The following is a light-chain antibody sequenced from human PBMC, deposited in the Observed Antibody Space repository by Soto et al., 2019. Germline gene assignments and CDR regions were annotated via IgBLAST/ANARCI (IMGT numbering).Light chain of an antibody. V-gene: IGKV1-5*01. J-gene: IGKJ5*01. CDR1: QSISSW. CDR3: QQANSFPLT. Sequence: PCTLSASVGDRVTITCRASQSISSWLAWYQQKPGKAPKLLIYDASSLESGVPSRFSGSGSGTDFTLTISSLQPEDFATYYCQQANSFPLTFGQGTRLEIK. CDR2: DAS.